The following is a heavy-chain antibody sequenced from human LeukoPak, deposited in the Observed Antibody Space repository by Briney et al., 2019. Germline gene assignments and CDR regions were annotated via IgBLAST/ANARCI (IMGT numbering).Heavy chain of an antibody. CDR2: ISYDGSNK. V-gene: IGHV3-30*18. D-gene: IGHD7-27*01. CDR1: GFTFSSYG. Sequence: RGSLRLSCAASGFTFSSYGMHWVRQAPGKGLEWVAVISYDGSNKYYADSVKGRFTISRDNSKNTLYLQMNSLRAEDTAVYYCAKSWVFDYWGQGTLVTVSS. CDR3: AKSWVFDY. J-gene: IGHJ4*02.